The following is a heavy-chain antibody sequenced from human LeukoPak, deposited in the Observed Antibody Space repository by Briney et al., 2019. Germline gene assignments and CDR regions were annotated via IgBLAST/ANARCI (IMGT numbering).Heavy chain of an antibody. J-gene: IGHJ4*02. V-gene: IGHV3-23*01. CDR1: GFTFYINA. Sequence: GRSLRLSCAASGFTFYINAMSWVRQAPGKGLEWVSMIHGGGGDAYYADSVKGRFTISRDDSKNTLFLQMNSLRAEDTAVYYCARLRGTTMTLYSFDYWGQGTLVTVSS. CDR2: IHGGGGDA. D-gene: IGHD3-10*01. CDR3: ARLRGTTMTLYSFDY.